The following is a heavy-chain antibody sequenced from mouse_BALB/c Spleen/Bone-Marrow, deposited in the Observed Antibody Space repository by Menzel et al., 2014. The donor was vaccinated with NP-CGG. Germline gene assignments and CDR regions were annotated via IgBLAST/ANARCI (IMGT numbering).Heavy chain of an antibody. CDR1: GFTFNTNA. D-gene: IGHD2-14*01. J-gene: IGHJ4*01. Sequence: VQLKQSGGGLVQPKGSLKLSCAASGFTFNTNAMNWVRQAPGKGLEWVARIRSKSNNYATYYADSVKDRFTISRDDSQSILYLQMNNLKTEDTAMYYCVRYRYDGAMDYWGQGTSVTVSS. V-gene: IGHV10S3*01. CDR3: VRYRYDGAMDY. CDR2: IRSKSNNYAT.